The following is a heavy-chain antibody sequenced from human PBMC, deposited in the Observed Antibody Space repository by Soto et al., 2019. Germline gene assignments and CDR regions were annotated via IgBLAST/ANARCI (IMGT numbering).Heavy chain of an antibody. J-gene: IGHJ6*03. CDR2: IYPGDSDT. V-gene: IGHV5-51*01. CDR3: ARHSKYYDFWSGYSLHYYYYYYMDV. D-gene: IGHD3-3*01. CDR1: GYSFTSYW. Sequence: PGESLKISCKGSGYSFTSYWIGWVRQMPGKGLEWMGIIYPGDSDTRYSPSFQGQVTISADKSISTAYLQWSSLKASDTAMYYCARHSKYYDFWSGYSLHYYYYYYMDVWGKGTTVTVSS.